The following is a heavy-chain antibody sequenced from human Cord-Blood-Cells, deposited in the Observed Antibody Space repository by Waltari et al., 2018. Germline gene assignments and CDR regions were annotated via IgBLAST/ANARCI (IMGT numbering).Heavy chain of an antibody. CDR1: GGSISSYY. V-gene: IGHV4-4*07. D-gene: IGHD2-15*01. J-gene: IGHJ5*02. CDR3: ARDTAYCSGGSCYRNWFDP. Sequence: QVQLQESGPGLVKPSETLSLTCTVSGGSISSYYWSWIRQPAGKGLEWIGRIYTSGSTNYTPSLRIRVTMSVDTSKNQFSLKLSSVTAADTAVYYCARDTAYCSGGSCYRNWFDPWGQGTLVTVSS. CDR2: IYTSGST.